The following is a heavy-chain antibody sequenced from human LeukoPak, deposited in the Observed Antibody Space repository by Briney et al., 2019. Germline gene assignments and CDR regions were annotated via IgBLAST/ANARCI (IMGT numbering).Heavy chain of an antibody. J-gene: IGHJ2*01. CDR3: ARGLEYCSGGSCYWYFDL. CDR2: INSDGSST. Sequence: GGSLRLSCAASGFTFSSHWMHWVRQAPGKGLVWVSHINSDGSSTTNADSVKGRFTVSRDNAKNTLYLQVNSLRAEDTAVYYCARGLEYCSGGSCYWYFDLWGRGTLVTVSS. CDR1: GFTFSSHW. D-gene: IGHD2-15*01. V-gene: IGHV3-74*03.